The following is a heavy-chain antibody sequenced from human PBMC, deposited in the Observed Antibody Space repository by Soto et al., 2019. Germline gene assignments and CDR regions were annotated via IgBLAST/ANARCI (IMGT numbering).Heavy chain of an antibody. CDR3: GRVKAIKTDY. Sequence: ASVKVSCKTSGYTFTDYPIHCVRQAPRQRLEWMGWLNSDTGKAEYSRAFKGRLTISRDISATTVYMQLRSLTSEDTAIYFCGRVKAIKTDYWGQGTLVTVSS. CDR1: GYTFTDYP. J-gene: IGHJ4*02. V-gene: IGHV1-3*04. CDR2: LNSDTGKA.